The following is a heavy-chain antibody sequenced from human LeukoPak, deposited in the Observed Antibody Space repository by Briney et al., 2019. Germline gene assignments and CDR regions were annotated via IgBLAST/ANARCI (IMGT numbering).Heavy chain of an antibody. J-gene: IGHJ3*02. CDR2: ISGSGDST. CDR1: GFAFNNYV. D-gene: IGHD6-25*01. CDR3: ANRSRPLDAFDI. V-gene: IGHV3-23*01. Sequence: PGGSLRLSCAASGFAFNNYVMTWVRQAPGKGLDWFSAISGSGDSTYYADSVKGRFTISRDSSKSTLFLQMTSLTAEDTAVYYCANRSRPLDAFDIWGQGTMVTVSS.